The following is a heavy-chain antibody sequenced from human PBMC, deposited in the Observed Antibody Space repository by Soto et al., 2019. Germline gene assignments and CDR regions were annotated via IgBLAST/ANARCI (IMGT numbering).Heavy chain of an antibody. Sequence: SETLSLTCTVSGASISSSSYYWGWIRPPPGKGLEWIGSIYYSGSTNYNPSLKSRVTISVDTSKNQFSLKLSSVTAADTAVYYCAREGVSSSWYNYYGMDVWGQGTTVT. J-gene: IGHJ6*02. CDR1: GASISSSSYY. D-gene: IGHD6-13*01. CDR2: IYYSGST. V-gene: IGHV4-39*07. CDR3: AREGVSSSWYNYYGMDV.